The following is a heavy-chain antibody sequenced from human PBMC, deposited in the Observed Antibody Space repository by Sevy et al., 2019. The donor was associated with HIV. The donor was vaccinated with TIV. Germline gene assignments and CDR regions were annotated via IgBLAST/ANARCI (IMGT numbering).Heavy chain of an antibody. CDR2: INHSGST. J-gene: IGHJ6*02. CDR1: GGSFSGYY. V-gene: IGHV4-34*01. Sequence: SETLSLTCAVYGGSFSGYYWSWIRQPPGKGLEWIGEINHSGSTNYNPSLKSRVTISVDTSKNQFSLKLSSVTAADTXXXYCARGGGYCSGGSCDYYYYYGMDVWGQGTTVTVSS. CDR3: ARGGGYCSGGSCDYYYYYGMDV. D-gene: IGHD2-15*01.